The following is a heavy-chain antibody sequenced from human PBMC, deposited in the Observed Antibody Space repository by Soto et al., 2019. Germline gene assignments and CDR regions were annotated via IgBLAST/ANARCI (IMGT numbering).Heavy chain of an antibody. V-gene: IGHV3-11*05. D-gene: IGHD3-10*02. CDR2: SSNSGTFT. CDR1: GFSISDHY. Sequence: QVQLVESGGGLVKPGGSLRLTCAASGFSISDHYMSWIRQAPGKGLEWVSYSSNSGTFTKCADSVKGRFSISRDNAKNSLYLEINSLRGEDTAIYYCARSGDNYNVLDYWGQGTPVTVSS. CDR3: ARSGDNYNVLDY. J-gene: IGHJ4*02.